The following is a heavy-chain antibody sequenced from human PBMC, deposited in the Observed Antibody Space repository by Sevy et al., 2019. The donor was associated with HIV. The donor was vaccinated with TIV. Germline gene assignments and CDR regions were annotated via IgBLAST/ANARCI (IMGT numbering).Heavy chain of an antibody. J-gene: IGHJ3*02. V-gene: IGHV3-30*18. CDR1: GFIFSNYG. D-gene: IGHD1-1*01. CDR2: LSYDGSTK. CDR3: AKGSKATGSAFDI. Sequence: GGSLRLSCAASGFIFSNYGMHWVRQAPGKGLEWVAVLSYDGSTKYYTGSVRGRFSISRDNSKNTVYLQMNSRRVEDTAVNYCAKGSKATGSAFDIWGQGKMVTVSS.